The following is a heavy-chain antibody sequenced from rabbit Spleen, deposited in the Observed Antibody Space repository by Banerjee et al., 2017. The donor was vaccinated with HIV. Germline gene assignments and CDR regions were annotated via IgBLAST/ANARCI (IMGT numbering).Heavy chain of an antibody. J-gene: IGHJ4*01. CDR1: GFSFSSYD. CDR2: IYTGNNKN. CDR3: ARDAGSGDYIDGYFNL. D-gene: IGHD8-1*01. V-gene: IGHV1S45*01. Sequence: QEQLVESGGGLVQPGASLTLTCTASGFSFSSYDMCWVRQAPGKGLEWIGCIYTGNNKNYYASWAKGRFTISKTSSTMVTLQMTSLTAADTATYFCARDAGSGDYIDGYFNLWGQGTLVTVS.